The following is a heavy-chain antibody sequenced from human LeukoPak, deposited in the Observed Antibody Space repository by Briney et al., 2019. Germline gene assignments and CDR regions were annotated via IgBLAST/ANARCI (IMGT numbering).Heavy chain of an antibody. CDR2: IKSKTDGGTT. J-gene: IGHJ5*02. CDR3: TTGLDFVVVVAAAGVVP. D-gene: IGHD2-15*01. V-gene: IGHV3-15*01. CDR1: GFTFSNAW. Sequence: GGSLRLSRAASGFTFSNAWMSWVRQAPGKGLEWVGRIKSKTDGGTTDYAAPVKGRFTISRDDSKNTLYLQMNSLKTEDTAVYYCTTGLDFVVVVAAAGVVPWGQGTLVTVSS.